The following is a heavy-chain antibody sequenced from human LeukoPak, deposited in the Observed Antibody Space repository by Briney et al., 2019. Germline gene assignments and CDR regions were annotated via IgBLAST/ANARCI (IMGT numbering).Heavy chain of an antibody. CDR1: GIIFSNYW. Sequence: GGSLRLSCAASGIIFSNYWMHWVRQAPGKGLVWVLRINRDGSSTSYADSVKGRFTTSRDNSKNTVYLQMNSLRGEDTAVYYCARDLSGYDYGLLGYWGQGTLVTVSS. J-gene: IGHJ4*02. D-gene: IGHD5-12*01. V-gene: IGHV3-74*01. CDR3: ARDLSGYDYGLLGY. CDR2: INRDGSST.